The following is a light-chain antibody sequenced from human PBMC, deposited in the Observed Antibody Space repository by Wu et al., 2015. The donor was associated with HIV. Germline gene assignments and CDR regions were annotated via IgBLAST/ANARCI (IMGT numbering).Light chain of an antibody. CDR2: GAS. CDR3: QQNNNWPLT. V-gene: IGKV3-11*01. Sequence: EIVLTQSPDTLSLSPGERATLSCRASQSVSSHLAWYQQKPGQAPRLLIYGASNRATDIPARFSGSGSGTDFTLTISSLEPEDLAIYYCQQNNNWPLTFGQGTRLKIK. CDR1: QSVSSH. J-gene: IGKJ5*01.